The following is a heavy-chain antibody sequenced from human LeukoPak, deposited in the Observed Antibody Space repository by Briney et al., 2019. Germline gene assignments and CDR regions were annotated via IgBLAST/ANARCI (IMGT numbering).Heavy chain of an antibody. V-gene: IGHV1-18*01. CDR2: ISAYNGNT. CDR3: ARERPVRGYSGYDLDY. D-gene: IGHD5-12*01. J-gene: IGHJ4*02. CDR1: GYTFTSYD. Sequence: ASVKVSCKASGYTFTSYDISWVRQAPGQGLEWMGWISAYNGNTNYAQKLQGRVTMTTDTSTSTAYMELRSLRSDDTAVYYCARERPVRGYSGYDLDYWGQGTLVTVSS.